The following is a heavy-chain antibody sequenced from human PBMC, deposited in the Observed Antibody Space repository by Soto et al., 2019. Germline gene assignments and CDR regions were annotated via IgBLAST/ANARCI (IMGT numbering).Heavy chain of an antibody. CDR2: IIPILGIA. D-gene: IGHD2-2*01. V-gene: IGHV1-69*02. CDR3: ARGRVPAAIFDY. Sequence: QVQLVQSGAEVKKPGSSVKVSCKASGGTFSSYTISWVRQAPGQGLEWMGRIIPILGIANYAQKFQGRVTSTADKATSTAYMELSSLRSADTAVYCCARGRVPAAIFDYWGQGTLVTVSS. J-gene: IGHJ4*02. CDR1: GGTFSSYT.